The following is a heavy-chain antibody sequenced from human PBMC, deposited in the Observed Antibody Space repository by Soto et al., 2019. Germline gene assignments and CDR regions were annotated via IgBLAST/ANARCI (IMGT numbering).Heavy chain of an antibody. D-gene: IGHD1-1*01. J-gene: IGHJ6*03. V-gene: IGHV1-69*02. Sequence: QVQLVQSGAEVKKPGSSVKVSCKASGGTFSSYTISWVRQAPGQGLEWMGRIIPILGIANYAQKFQGRVTITADKSTSTAYMELSSLRSEDTAVYYCASPARRENDGEYYMDVWGKGTTVTVSS. CDR1: GGTFSSYT. CDR2: IIPILGIA. CDR3: ASPARRENDGEYYMDV.